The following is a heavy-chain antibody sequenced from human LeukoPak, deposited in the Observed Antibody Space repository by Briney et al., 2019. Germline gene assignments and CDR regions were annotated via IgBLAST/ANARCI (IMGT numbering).Heavy chain of an antibody. J-gene: IGHJ3*02. D-gene: IGHD5-12*01. CDR1: GGSISSYY. Sequence: SETLSLTCTVSGGSISSYYWSWIRQPAGKGLEWVGRIYTSGSTNYNPSLKSRVTMSVDTSKNQFSLKLSSVTAADTAVYYCAKDGPAVATYGKGDVFDIWGQGTMVTVSS. V-gene: IGHV4-4*07. CDR3: AKDGPAVATYGKGDVFDI. CDR2: IYTSGST.